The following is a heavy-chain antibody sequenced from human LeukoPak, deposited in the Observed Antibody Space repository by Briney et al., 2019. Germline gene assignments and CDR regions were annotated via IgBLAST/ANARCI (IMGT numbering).Heavy chain of an antibody. D-gene: IGHD6-13*01. V-gene: IGHV4-4*07. CDR3: ARDGYSSSWYGGGDNWFDP. J-gene: IGHJ5*02. CDR1: GGSFSGYY. CDR2: IYTSGST. Sequence: SETLSLTCAVYGGSFSGYYWSWIRQPAGKGLEWIGRIYTSGSTNYNPSLKSRVTMSVDTSKNQFSLKLSSVTAADTAVYYCARDGYSSSWYGGGDNWFDPWGQGTLVTVSS.